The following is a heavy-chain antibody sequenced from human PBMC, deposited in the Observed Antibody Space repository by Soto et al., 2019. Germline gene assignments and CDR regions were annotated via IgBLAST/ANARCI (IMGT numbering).Heavy chain of an antibody. V-gene: IGHV4-59*12. J-gene: IGHJ4*02. Sequence: QVQLQESGPGLVKPSETLSLTCSVSGGSISSYYWSWIRQPPGKGLEWIGYIYYSGSTTYNPSLMSRVTISVDTSKNHFSLRLSSVTAADTAVYYCARARRNGYNSLPLPFHCWGQGTLVTVSS. CDR2: IYYSGST. CDR1: GGSISSYY. D-gene: IGHD5-12*01. CDR3: ARARRNGYNSLPLPFHC.